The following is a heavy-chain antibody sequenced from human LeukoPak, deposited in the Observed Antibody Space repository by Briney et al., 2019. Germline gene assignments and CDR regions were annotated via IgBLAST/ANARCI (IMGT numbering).Heavy chain of an antibody. CDR3: AIDPGRYAQRWGCFNRSQL. Sequence: AVKVSCKASGGTFSSYAISWVRQAPGQGLEWMGGSIPIFGTANYAQKFQGRVTITTDESTNTAYMELSSLNSEDTACVYCAIDPGRYAQRWGCFNRSQLWGQGPLVTVSS. CDR2: SIPIFGTA. D-gene: IGHD3-16*01. CDR1: GGTFSSYA. J-gene: IGHJ4*02. V-gene: IGHV1-69*05.